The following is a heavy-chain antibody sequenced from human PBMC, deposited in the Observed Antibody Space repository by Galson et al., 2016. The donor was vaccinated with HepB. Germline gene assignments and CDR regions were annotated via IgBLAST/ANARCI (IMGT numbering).Heavy chain of an antibody. D-gene: IGHD2-2*01. Sequence: SLRLSCAASGFTFSSYGMHWVRQAPGEGLEWVALISYDGRLKYYADSVKGRFTISRDNSKNTLYLHMNSLRAEDTAVYYCAKDSGCPNTGCYNNWFDPWGQGTLVAVSS. CDR2: ISYDGRLK. CDR3: AKDSGCPNTGCYNNWFDP. V-gene: IGHV3-30*18. J-gene: IGHJ5*02. CDR1: GFTFSSYG.